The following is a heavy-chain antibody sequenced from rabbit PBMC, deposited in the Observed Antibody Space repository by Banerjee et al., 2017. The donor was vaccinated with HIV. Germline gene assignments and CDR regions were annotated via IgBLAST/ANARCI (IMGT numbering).Heavy chain of an antibody. V-gene: IGHV1S40*01. Sequence: SLEESGGDLVKPGASLTLTCTASGFSFSSGHYMCWVRQAPGKGLEWIACIAADSSGSTYYASWAKGRFTISKTSSTTVTLQMTSLTAADTATYFCARRDSDGGDGYRYAFNLWGPGTLVTVS. CDR1: GFSFSSGHY. CDR3: ARRDSDGGDGYRYAFNL. CDR2: IAADSSGST. J-gene: IGHJ4*01. D-gene: IGHD7-1*01.